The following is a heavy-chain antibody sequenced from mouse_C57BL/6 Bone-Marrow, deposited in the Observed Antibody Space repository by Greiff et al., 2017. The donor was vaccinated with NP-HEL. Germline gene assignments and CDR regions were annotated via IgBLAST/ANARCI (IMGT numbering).Heavy chain of an antibody. V-gene: IGHV6-6*01. J-gene: IGHJ1*03. CDR1: GFTFSDAW. Sequence: EVKLEESGGGLVQPGGSMKLSCAASGFTFSDAWMDWVRQSPEKGLEWVAEIRNKANNHATYYAESVKGRFTISRDDSKSSVYLQMNSLRAEDTGIYYCTRQDYYGSSYVYWYFDVWGTGTTVTVSS. D-gene: IGHD1-1*01. CDR2: IRNKANNHAT. CDR3: TRQDYYGSSYVYWYFDV.